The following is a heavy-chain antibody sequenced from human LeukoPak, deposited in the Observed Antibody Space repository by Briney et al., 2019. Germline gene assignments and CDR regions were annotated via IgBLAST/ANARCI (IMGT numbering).Heavy chain of an antibody. Sequence: GGSLRLSCAGSGFTFSSYAMSWVRQAPGKGLEWVSAISDSGDYTYYADSVKGRFTISRDNSKNTLYPHVNSLRAEDTAVYYCAKDTSIGKYCTSGVCSPFDYWGQGTLVTVSS. CDR3: AKDTSIGKYCTSGVCSPFDY. CDR2: ISDSGDYT. V-gene: IGHV3-23*01. CDR1: GFTFSSYA. D-gene: IGHD2-8*01. J-gene: IGHJ4*02.